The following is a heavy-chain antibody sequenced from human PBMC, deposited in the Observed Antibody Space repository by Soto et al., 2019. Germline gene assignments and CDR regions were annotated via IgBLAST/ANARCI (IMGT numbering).Heavy chain of an antibody. V-gene: IGHV3-30-3*01. CDR3: ARSYCGDDCALDH. Sequence: VGSLRLSCAASGFIFSNYVMHWVRQAPGKGLEWVAVISYDGSNKHYADSVKGRFTISRDNSKGTLYVQMNSLRAEDTAVYYCARSYCGDDCALDHWGQGTLVTVSS. D-gene: IGHD2-21*02. CDR1: GFIFSNYV. CDR2: ISYDGSNK. J-gene: IGHJ4*02.